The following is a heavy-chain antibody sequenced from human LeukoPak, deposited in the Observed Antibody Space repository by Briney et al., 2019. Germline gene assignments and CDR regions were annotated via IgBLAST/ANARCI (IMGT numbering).Heavy chain of an antibody. CDR1: GYTFTNYG. V-gene: IGHV1-18*04. Sequence: ASVKVSCKASGYTFTNYGITWVRQAPGRGLEWMGWISPFNGNTNSAQKLQDRVTITTDPSTSTAYRELRSLRSDDTAIYYCARDGYYGSGSYYLIDYWGQGSLVTVSS. CDR3: ARDGYYGSGSYYLIDY. D-gene: IGHD3-10*01. CDR2: ISPFNGNT. J-gene: IGHJ4*02.